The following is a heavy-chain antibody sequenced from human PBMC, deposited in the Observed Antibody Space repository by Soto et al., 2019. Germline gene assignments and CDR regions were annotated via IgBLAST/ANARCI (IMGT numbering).Heavy chain of an antibody. D-gene: IGHD3-3*01. Sequence: QVQLQQWGGGLLKASETLSLTCAVYGGSFRGYQWSWIRQSPGKELEWIGEINHSGSTNCSPSLKSRVTVAVDTSKYQFSLKLSSLTAADTAVYYCARGVGEYDFWRGKTRPSYYMDVWDKGTTVTVSS. CDR2: INHSGST. J-gene: IGHJ6*03. CDR3: ARGVGEYDFWRGKTRPSYYMDV. CDR1: GGSFRGYQ. V-gene: IGHV4-34*01.